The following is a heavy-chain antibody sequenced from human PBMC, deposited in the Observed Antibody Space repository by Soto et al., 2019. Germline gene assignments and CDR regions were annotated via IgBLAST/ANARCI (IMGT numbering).Heavy chain of an antibody. V-gene: IGHV5-51*01. D-gene: IGHD1-26*01. CDR2: IYPGDSDT. CDR3: ARLGPSEWARGDI. Sequence: EVQLVQSGAEVKKPGESLKISCKGSGYSFTSYWIGWVRQMPGKGLEWMGIIYPGDSDTRYSPSFQGQVTISADKSISPAHPGWSSLPASDTSMYYCARLGPSEWARGDIWGQGTMVTVSS. J-gene: IGHJ3*02. CDR1: GYSFTSYW.